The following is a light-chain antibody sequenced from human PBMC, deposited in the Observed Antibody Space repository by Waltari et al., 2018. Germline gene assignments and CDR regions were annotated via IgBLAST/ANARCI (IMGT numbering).Light chain of an antibody. Sequence: AIEMTQSPSSLSASVGDRVPITCRVSQGIANDLGWYQQKPGKAPNPLIYGTFNLQSGVPSRFRGSASGTDFTLTISGLQPEDFGTYYCLQDYAYPRTFGQGTTVEIK. CDR1: QGIAND. V-gene: IGKV1-6*01. J-gene: IGKJ1*01. CDR3: LQDYAYPRT. CDR2: GTF.